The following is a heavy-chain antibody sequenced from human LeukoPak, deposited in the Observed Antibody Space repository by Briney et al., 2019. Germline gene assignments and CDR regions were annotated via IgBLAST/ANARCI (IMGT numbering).Heavy chain of an antibody. CDR1: GNTFTSYY. V-gene: IGHV1-18*04. CDR2: ISGYNGHT. Sequence: ASVKVSCKASGNTFTSYYMYWVRQAPGQGLEWMGWISGYNGHTNYAQKLQGRVTMTTDTSTSTAYMELRRLRSDDTAVYYCARPDSSGYYLDAFDIWGQGTMVTVSS. J-gene: IGHJ3*02. CDR3: ARPDSSGYYLDAFDI. D-gene: IGHD3-22*01.